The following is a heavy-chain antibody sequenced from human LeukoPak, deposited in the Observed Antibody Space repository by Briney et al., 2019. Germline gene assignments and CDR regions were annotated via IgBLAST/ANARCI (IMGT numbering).Heavy chain of an antibody. CDR2: IYYSGST. CDR1: GGSIISYY. V-gene: IGHV4-59*01. D-gene: IGHD3-22*01. J-gene: IGHJ4*02. CDR3: ARSSYDSSGYYSHLDY. Sequence: SETLSLTCTVSGGSIISYYWSWIRQPPGKGLEWIGYIYYSGSTNYNPSLKSRVTISVDTSKNQFSLKLSSVTAADTAVYYCARSSYDSSGYYSHLDYWGQGTLVTVSS.